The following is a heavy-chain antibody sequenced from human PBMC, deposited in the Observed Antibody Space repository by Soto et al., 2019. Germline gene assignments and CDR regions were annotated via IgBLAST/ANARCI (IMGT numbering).Heavy chain of an antibody. CDR3: ERDSEGYGSDFDY. CDR1: GYTFTSYA. V-gene: IGHV1-3*01. J-gene: IGHJ4*02. D-gene: IGHD4-17*01. CDR2: INAGNGNT. Sequence: QVQLVQSGAEVKKPGASVKVSCKASGYTFTSYAMHWVRQAPGQRLEWMGWINAGNGNTKYSQKFQGRVTITRDTYASTAYMELSSLRSEDTAVYYCERDSEGYGSDFDYWGQGTLVTVSS.